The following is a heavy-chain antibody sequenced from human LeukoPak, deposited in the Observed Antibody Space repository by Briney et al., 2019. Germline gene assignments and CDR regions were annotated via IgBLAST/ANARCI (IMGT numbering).Heavy chain of an antibody. CDR2: INPNSGGT. CDR1: GYTFSGYY. J-gene: IGHJ5*02. D-gene: IGHD3-10*01. V-gene: IGHV1-2*02. Sequence: ASVKVSCKASGYTFSGYYIFWARRAPGQGLEWMGWINPNSGGTNYAPEFQGRLTMTRDASITTAYMEPSTLRSDDTAVYYCALIGDHAWFDPWGQGTLVTVSS. CDR3: ALIGDHAWFDP.